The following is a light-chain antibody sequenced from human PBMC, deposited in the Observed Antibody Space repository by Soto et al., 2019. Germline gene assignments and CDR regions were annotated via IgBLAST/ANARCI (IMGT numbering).Light chain of an antibody. V-gene: IGKV1-6*01. CDR3: LQDYNYPLT. CDR1: QSISTY. CDR2: AAS. Sequence: IQMTQSPSSLSASVLDRVTITCRASQSISTYLNWYQQKPGKAPKLLIYAASSLQSGVPSRFSGSGSGTDFTLTISSLQPEDFATYYCLQDYNYPLTFGGGTKVDIK. J-gene: IGKJ4*01.